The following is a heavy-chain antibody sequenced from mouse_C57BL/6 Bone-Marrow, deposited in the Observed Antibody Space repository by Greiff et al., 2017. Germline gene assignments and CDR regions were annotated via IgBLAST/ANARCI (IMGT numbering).Heavy chain of an antibody. CDR2: IDPENGDT. D-gene: IGHD2-2*01. V-gene: IGHV14-4*01. Sequence: VQLQQSGAELVRPGASVKLSCTASGFNIKDDYMHWVKQRPEQGLEWIGWIDPENGDTEYASKFQGKATITADTSSNTAYLQLSSLTSEDTAVYYCTTMYGYEDYFDYWGQGTTLTVSS. CDR1: GFNIKDDY. CDR3: TTMYGYEDYFDY. J-gene: IGHJ2*01.